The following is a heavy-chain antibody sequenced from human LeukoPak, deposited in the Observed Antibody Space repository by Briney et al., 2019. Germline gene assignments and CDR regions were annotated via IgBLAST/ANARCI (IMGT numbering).Heavy chain of an antibody. CDR1: GGTFSSYA. CDR3: ARYLDTQLPLSYYYYGMDV. D-gene: IGHD6-13*01. Sequence: SVKVSCKASGGTFSSYAISWVRQAPGQGLEWMGRIIPIFGIANYAQKFQGRVTITTDKSTSTAYMEMSSLRSEDMTVYYCARYLDTQLPLSYYYYGMDVWGQGTTVTVSS. J-gene: IGHJ6*02. CDR2: IIPIFGIA. V-gene: IGHV1-69*04.